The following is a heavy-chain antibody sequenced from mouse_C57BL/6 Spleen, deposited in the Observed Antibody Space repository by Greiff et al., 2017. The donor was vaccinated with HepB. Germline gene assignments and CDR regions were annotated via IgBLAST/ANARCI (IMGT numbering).Heavy chain of an antibody. CDR3: ARAPPYYYGSSSLVIDV. D-gene: IGHD1-1*01. J-gene: IGHJ1*03. Sequence: EVQLQQSGPELVKPGASVKIPCKASGYTFTDYNMDWVKQSHGKSLEWIGDINPNNGGTIYNQKFKGKATLTVDKSSSTAYMELRSLTSEDTAVYYCARAPPYYYGSSSLVIDVWGTGTTVTVSS. CDR2: INPNNGGT. CDR1: GYTFTDYN. V-gene: IGHV1-18*01.